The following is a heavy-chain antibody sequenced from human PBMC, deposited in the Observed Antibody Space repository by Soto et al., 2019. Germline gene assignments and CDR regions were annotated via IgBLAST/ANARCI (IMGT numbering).Heavy chain of an antibody. J-gene: IGHJ4*02. V-gene: IGHV4-39*01. Sequence: FVPLSLTCTFSGLSGANSGYYWSWIRQSPGKGLEWIWSVYYRGRSYSKSSVKSRVTISVDTSKNRFSLSLNSVTASDTAVYFCVSQRTTVPTQAYFDYWGPGALVTVSS. CDR3: VSQRTTVPTQAYFDY. CDR1: GLSGANSGYY. D-gene: IGHD4-17*01. CDR2: VYYRGRS.